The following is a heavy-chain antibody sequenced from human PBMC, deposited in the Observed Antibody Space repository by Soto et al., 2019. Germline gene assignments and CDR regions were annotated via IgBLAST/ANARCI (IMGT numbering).Heavy chain of an antibody. Sequence: PSETLSLTCPFSGCSFRSGDYYWSWVRQPPGKGLEWIGYIYYTGSTFNNPSLKSRVSISIDTSKTQFSLKLSSVTASDTAVYYCARIHFGDEPSYYYYGMDVWGQGTTVTVSS. CDR2: IYYTGST. J-gene: IGHJ6*02. D-gene: IGHD4-17*01. V-gene: IGHV4-30-4*01. CDR1: GCSFRSGDYY. CDR3: ARIHFGDEPSYYYYGMDV.